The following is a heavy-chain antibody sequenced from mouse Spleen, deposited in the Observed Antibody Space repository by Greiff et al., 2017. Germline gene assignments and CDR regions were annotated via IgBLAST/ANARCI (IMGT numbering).Heavy chain of an antibody. J-gene: IGHJ2*01. D-gene: IGHD2-5*01. CDR2: ISSGSSTI. Sequence: EVQLQQSGGGLVKPGGSLKLSCAASGFTFSDYGMHWVRQAPEKGLEWVAYISSGSSTIYYADTVKGRFTISRDNAKNTLFLQMTSLRSEDTAMYYCARRYSNYGYFDYWGQGTTLTVSS. CDR1: GFTFSDYG. V-gene: IGHV5-17*01. CDR3: ARRYSNYGYFDY.